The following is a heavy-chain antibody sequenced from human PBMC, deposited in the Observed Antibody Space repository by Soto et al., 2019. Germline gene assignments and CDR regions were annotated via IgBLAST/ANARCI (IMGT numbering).Heavy chain of an antibody. CDR3: ARDPVLEYYYDTSGARNWFAP. J-gene: IGHJ5*02. Sequence: QVQLVESGGGVVQPGGSLSLSCAASGFTFSSYGMNWVRQAPGKGLEWVALITYDGSYTYYADSVKGRFTISRDHSKNAVYLQMNSLRDEDTAVFDCARDPVLEYYYDTSGARNWFAPWGQGSPDTVYS. CDR1: GFTFSSYG. D-gene: IGHD3-22*01. CDR2: ITYDGSYT. V-gene: IGHV3-30*03.